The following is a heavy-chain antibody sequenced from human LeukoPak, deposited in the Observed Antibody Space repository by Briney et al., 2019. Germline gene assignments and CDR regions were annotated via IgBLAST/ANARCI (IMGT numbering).Heavy chain of an antibody. CDR1: GYTFTSYG. V-gene: IGHV1-18*01. Sequence: ASVKVSCKASGYTFTSYGISWVRQAPGQGLEWMGWISAYNGNTNYAQKLQGRVTMATDTSTSTAYMELRSLRSDDTAVYYCARDLRYSSSWYGGYWGQGTLVTVSS. J-gene: IGHJ4*02. CDR3: ARDLRYSSSWYGGY. D-gene: IGHD6-13*01. CDR2: ISAYNGNT.